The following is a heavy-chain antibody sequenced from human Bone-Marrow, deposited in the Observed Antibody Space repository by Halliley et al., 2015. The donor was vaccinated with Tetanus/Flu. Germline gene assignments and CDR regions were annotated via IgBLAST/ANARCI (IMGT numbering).Heavy chain of an antibody. CDR1: GYGFNTYW. J-gene: IGHJ4*02. V-gene: IGHV5-51*01. CDR3: ARRHDWGLDY. Sequence: MQLVQSGAEVKKPGESLKISCKCSGYGFNTYWIGWVRQMPGKGLECMGIIYPDDSDTRYSQSFQGRVPMSVDRSTNTAYLQWSSLKASDTAIYYCARRHDWGLDYWGQGTLVTVSS. D-gene: IGHD7-27*01. CDR2: IYPDDSDT.